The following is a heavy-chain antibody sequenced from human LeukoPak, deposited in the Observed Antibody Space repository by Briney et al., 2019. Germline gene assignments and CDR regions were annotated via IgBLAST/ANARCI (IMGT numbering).Heavy chain of an antibody. D-gene: IGHD6-19*01. V-gene: IGHV1-69*04. CDR1: GGTFSSYA. CDR2: IIPILGIA. J-gene: IGHJ1*01. Sequence: ASVKVSCKASGGTFSSYAISWVRQAPGQGLEWMGRIIPILGIANYAQKFQGRVTITADKSTSTAYMELSSLRSEDTAVYYCARDGMGGSGRYGGTYFQHWGQGTLVTVSS. CDR3: ARDGMGGSGRYGGTYFQH.